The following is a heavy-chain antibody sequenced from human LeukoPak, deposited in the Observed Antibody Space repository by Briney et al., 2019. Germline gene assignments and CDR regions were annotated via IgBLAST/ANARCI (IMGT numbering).Heavy chain of an antibody. V-gene: IGHV4-4*02. CDR2: MYLSGTT. J-gene: IGHJ4*02. D-gene: IGHD1-26*01. CDR1: GDSINSLDL. Sequence: SETLSLTCTVSGDSINSLDLWSWVRQPPGKGLEWIGEMYLSGTTHSNPSVKSRVTISIDKSKNQFFLNLSSVTAADTAVYYCAGLRGRLRWGLYYYYFDYWGQGTLVTVSS. CDR3: AGLRGRLRWGLYYYYFDY.